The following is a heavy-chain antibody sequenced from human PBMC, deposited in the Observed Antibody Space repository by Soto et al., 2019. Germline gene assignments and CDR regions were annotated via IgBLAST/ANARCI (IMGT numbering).Heavy chain of an antibody. CDR2: IYYSGST. D-gene: IGHD5-12*01. CDR1: GGSISRGGYY. Sequence: QVQLQESGPGLVKPSQTLSLTCTVSGGSISRGGYYWSWIRQHPGKGLEWIGSIYYSGSTYYNPSLKSRVTISVATSKNQFSLKLSSVTAADTAVYYCARDIGPYSGYSYWGPGTLVTVSS. CDR3: ARDIGPYSGYSY. V-gene: IGHV4-31*03. J-gene: IGHJ4*02.